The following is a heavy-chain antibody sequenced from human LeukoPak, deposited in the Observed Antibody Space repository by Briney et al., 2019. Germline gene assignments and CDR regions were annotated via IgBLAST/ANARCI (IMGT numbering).Heavy chain of an antibody. V-gene: IGHV1-18*04. Sequence: ASVKVSCKASGYTFTDYYIHWVRQAPGQGLEWMGWISAYNGNTNYAQKLQGRVTMTTDTSTSTAYMELRSLRSDDTAVYYCASDLYYGGNNPKAFWIRPQNWFDPWGQGTLVTVSS. J-gene: IGHJ5*02. CDR1: GYTFTDYY. CDR3: ASDLYYGGNNPKAFWIRPQNWFDP. CDR2: ISAYNGNT. D-gene: IGHD4-23*01.